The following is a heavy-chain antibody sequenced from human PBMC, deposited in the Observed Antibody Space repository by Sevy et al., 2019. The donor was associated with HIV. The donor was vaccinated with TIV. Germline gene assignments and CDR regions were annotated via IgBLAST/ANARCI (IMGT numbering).Heavy chain of an antibody. CDR2: ISGSGGST. J-gene: IGHJ4*02. D-gene: IGHD6-13*01. V-gene: IGHV3-23*01. Sequence: GGSLRLSCAASGFTFSSYAMSWVRQAPGKGLEWVSVISGSGGSTYYADSVKGRFTISRDNSKNTLYLQMNSLRAEDTAVYYCASSPAGTSFDYWGQGTLVTVSS. CDR1: GFTFSSYA. CDR3: ASSPAGTSFDY.